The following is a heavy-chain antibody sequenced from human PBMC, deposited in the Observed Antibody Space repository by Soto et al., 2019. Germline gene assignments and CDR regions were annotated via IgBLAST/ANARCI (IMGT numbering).Heavy chain of an antibody. V-gene: IGHV4-61*01. CDR1: CGSVISGSYY. D-gene: IGHD2-2*02. J-gene: IGHJ6*02. Sequence: PSETLSLTCTVSCGSVISGSYYWSWIRQPPGEGLEWIVYIYYSVSTNYNPSLKSRVTISVDTSKNQFSLKLSSVTAADTAVYYCARGVLVPAAIPRYYYGMDVWGQGTTVTVSS. CDR2: IYYSVST. CDR3: ARGVLVPAAIPRYYYGMDV.